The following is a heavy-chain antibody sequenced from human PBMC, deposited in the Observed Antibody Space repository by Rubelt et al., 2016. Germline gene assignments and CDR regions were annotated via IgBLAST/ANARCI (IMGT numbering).Heavy chain of an antibody. CDR3: TTDRARLRATIRAFDI. D-gene: IGHD5-12*01. V-gene: IGHV3-15*01. CDR2: MKSKGSGGTI. Sequence: WVGRMKSKGSGGTIEYAAPVKGRFTISRDDSKNTLYLQMNSLKTEDTAVSYCTTDRARLRATIRAFDIWGQGTLVTVSS. J-gene: IGHJ3*02.